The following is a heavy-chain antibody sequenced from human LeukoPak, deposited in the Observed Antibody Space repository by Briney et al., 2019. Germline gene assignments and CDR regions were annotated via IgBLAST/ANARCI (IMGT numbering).Heavy chain of an antibody. CDR3: ARRLVYGSGTYYIDY. D-gene: IGHD3-10*01. V-gene: IGHV5-51*01. CDR1: GYSFTSYW. CDR2: IYPGDSDT. J-gene: IGHJ4*02. Sequence: GESLKISCKGSGYSFTSYWIGWVRQMPGKGLEWMGIIYPGDSDTRYSPSFQGQVTISADKSISTAYPQWSSLKASDTAIYYCARRLVYGSGTYYIDYWGQGTLVTVSS.